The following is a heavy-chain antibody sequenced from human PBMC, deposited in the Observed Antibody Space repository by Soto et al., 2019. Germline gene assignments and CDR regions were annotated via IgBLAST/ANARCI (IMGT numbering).Heavy chain of an antibody. CDR2: ISGSGGST. D-gene: IGHD3-10*01. CDR1: GFTFSSYA. V-gene: IGHV3-23*01. J-gene: IGHJ2*01. Sequence: EVQVLQSGGGLVQPGGSLRLSCAVSGFTFSSYAMSWVRQAPGKGLEWVSGISGSGGSTYYAASVKGRFTISRDNSKNTLYLQMNSLRAEDTAVYYCAVVRGVIVHYWYFDLWGRGTLVTVSS. CDR3: AVVRGVIVHYWYFDL.